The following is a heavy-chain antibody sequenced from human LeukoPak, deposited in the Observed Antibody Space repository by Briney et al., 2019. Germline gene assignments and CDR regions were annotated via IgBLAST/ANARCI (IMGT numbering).Heavy chain of an antibody. CDR2: IIPIFGTA. CDR1: GGTFSSYA. J-gene: IGHJ4*02. Sequence: ASVKFSCKASGGTFSSYAISWVRQAPGQGLEWMGGIIPIFGTANYAQKFQGRVTITTDESTSTAYMELSSLRSEDTAVYYCARAQDYYDSSGYHYFDYWGQGTLVTVSS. V-gene: IGHV1-69*05. CDR3: ARAQDYYDSSGYHYFDY. D-gene: IGHD3-22*01.